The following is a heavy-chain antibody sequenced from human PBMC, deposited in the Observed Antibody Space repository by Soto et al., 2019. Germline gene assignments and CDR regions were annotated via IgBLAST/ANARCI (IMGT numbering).Heavy chain of an antibody. CDR2: IYSGGNT. CDR1: GFTVSSNY. Sequence: EVQLVESGGGLVQPGGSLRLSCAASGFTVSSNYMSWVRQAPGKGLEWVSVIYSGGNTYYADSVKGRFTISRDNSKNTLYLQMNSLRAEDTAIYYCARDLWHLEGSYWGLGTLVTVSS. J-gene: IGHJ4*02. CDR3: ARDLWHLEGSY. V-gene: IGHV3-66*01. D-gene: IGHD3-10*01.